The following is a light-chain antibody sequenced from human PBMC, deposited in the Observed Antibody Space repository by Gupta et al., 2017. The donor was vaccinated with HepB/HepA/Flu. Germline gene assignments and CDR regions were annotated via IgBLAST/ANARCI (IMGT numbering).Light chain of an antibody. V-gene: IGLV3-19*01. J-gene: IGLJ2*01. CDR3: NSRDSSGNHLV. CDR1: CNRGLS. Sequence: SSDLTHVPAVSAALEQTVRITWQGDCNRGLSASWSQQKPGQAPVLVIYDKNNQPSAITDRFSGSSSADTAALTSTGAQAEEEADYYCNSRDSSGNHLVFGGGTKLTVL. CDR2: DKN.